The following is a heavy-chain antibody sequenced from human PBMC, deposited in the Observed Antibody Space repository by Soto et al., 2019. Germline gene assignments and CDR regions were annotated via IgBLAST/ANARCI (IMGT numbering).Heavy chain of an antibody. Sequence: LRLSCTASGFTFGDYAMSWVRQAPGKGLEWVGFIRSKAYGGTTEYAASVKGRFTISRDDSKSIAYLQMNSLKTEDTAVYYCTRVLDYGDYEGVHYYYGMDVWGQGTTVTVSS. V-gene: IGHV3-49*04. CDR3: TRVLDYGDYEGVHYYYGMDV. J-gene: IGHJ6*02. CDR2: IRSKAYGGTT. D-gene: IGHD4-17*01. CDR1: GFTFGDYA.